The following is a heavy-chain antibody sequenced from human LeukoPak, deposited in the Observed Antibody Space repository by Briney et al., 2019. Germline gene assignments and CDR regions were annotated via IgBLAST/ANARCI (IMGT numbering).Heavy chain of an antibody. V-gene: IGHV3-74*01. Sequence: GGSLRLSCATSGFTFSSYWMHWVRQAPGKGLVWVSRINSDGSSTSYADSVKGRFTISRDNAKNTLYLQMNSLRAEDTAVYYCASQMSIVGACFEYWGQGTLVTVSS. J-gene: IGHJ4*02. CDR2: INSDGSST. CDR3: ASQMSIVGACFEY. CDR1: GFTFSSYW. D-gene: IGHD1-26*01.